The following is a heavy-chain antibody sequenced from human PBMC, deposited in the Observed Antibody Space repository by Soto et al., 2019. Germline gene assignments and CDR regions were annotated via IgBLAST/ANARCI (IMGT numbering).Heavy chain of an antibody. CDR3: ARGDYGTGGYPFPYFDY. J-gene: IGHJ4*02. V-gene: IGHV1-2*02. D-gene: IGHD2-8*02. Sequence: QVHLVQSGAEVKKPGASVRVSCKVSGWTFTAYYMHWVRQAPGQGLEWMGWINPDSGATNYAQNFQGRVTLTSDTSISTASMDLTSLTSDDTAVYYCARGDYGTGGYPFPYFDYWGQGTLVIVSS. CDR1: GWTFTAYY. CDR2: INPDSGAT.